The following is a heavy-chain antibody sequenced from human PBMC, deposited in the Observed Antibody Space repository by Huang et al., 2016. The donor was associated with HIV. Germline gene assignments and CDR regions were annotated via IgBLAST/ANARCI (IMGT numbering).Heavy chain of an antibody. J-gene: IGHJ6*03. CDR1: GYTFSSFG. CDR3: ARGGGIQLWLLGYYYMDV. Sequence: QVQLVQSGAEVKKPGASVKVSCKASGYTFSSFGISWVRQAPGQGLEWGGWSSGYNGNTKFAQKFQGSITMTTDTSTSTAYMELRSLRSDDTAVYYCARGGGIQLWLLGYYYMDVWGNGTTVTVSS. D-gene: IGHD5-18*01. CDR2: SSGYNGNT. V-gene: IGHV1-18*01.